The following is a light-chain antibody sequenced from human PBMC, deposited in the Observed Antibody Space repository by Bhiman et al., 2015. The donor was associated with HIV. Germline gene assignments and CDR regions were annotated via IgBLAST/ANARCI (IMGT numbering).Light chain of an antibody. Sequence: SYELTQPPSVSVAPGKTARITCGGNNIGSKSVHWYQQKPGQAPVLVIYYDSDRPSGIPERFSGSNSGNTATLTISRVEAGDEADYYCQAWDSSSGHPSYVFGTGTKVTVL. CDR3: QAWDSSSGHPSYV. CDR2: YDS. J-gene: IGLJ1*01. V-gene: IGLV3-21*04. CDR1: NIGSKS.